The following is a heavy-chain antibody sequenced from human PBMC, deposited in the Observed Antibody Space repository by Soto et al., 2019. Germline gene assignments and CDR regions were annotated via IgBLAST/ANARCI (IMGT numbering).Heavy chain of an antibody. CDR1: VYTFTNYW. Sequence: GESLKISCKGSVYTFTNYWIGWVRQMPGKGLEWMGIIYPGDSDTKYNPSFQGQVTISADKSITTTYLRWTSLKASDTAIYYCAASIFYYGMDVWGQGTTVTVSS. V-gene: IGHV5-51*01. CDR2: IYPGDSDT. J-gene: IGHJ6*02. CDR3: AASIFYYGMDV.